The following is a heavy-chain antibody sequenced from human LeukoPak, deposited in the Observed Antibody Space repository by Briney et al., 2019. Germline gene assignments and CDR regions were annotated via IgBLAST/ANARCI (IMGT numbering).Heavy chain of an antibody. CDR3: ARSVLIGAFDY. V-gene: IGHV4-30-4*01. D-gene: IGHD3-10*01. CDR1: GGSISSGDYY. J-gene: IGHJ4*02. Sequence: PSETLSLTCTVSGGSISSGDYYWSWIRQPPGKCLEWIGYIYYSGSTYYNPSLKSRVTISVDTSKNQFSLKLSSVTAADTAVYYCARSVLIGAFDYWGQGTLVTVSS. CDR2: IYYSGST.